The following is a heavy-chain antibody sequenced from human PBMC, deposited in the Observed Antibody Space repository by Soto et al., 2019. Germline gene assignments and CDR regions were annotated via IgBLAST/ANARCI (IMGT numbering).Heavy chain of an antibody. V-gene: IGHV4-39*01. D-gene: IGHD2-21*01. Sequence: QLQLQESGPGLVKPSETLSLTCTVSGGSISSSSYYWGWIRQPPGKGLEWIGSIYYSGSTYYNPSLKIRVTISVDTSQNQFSLKLSSVTAADTAVYYCARVIASGSWFDPWGQGTLVTVSS. CDR3: ARVIASGSWFDP. CDR2: IYYSGST. J-gene: IGHJ5*02. CDR1: GGSISSSSYY.